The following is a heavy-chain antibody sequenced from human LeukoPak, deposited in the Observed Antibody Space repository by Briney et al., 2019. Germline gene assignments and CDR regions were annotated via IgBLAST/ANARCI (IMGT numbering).Heavy chain of an antibody. V-gene: IGHV1-18*01. CDR3: ARVVCIECGNWGWFDP. J-gene: IGHJ5*02. Sequence: ASVKVSCKASGYTFTSYGISWVRQAPGQGLEWMGWLSAYNGNTNYAQKLQGRVTMTTDTSTSTAYMELRSLRSDDTAVYYCARVVCIECGNWGWFDPWGQGTLVTVSS. CDR1: GYTFTSYG. CDR2: LSAYNGNT. D-gene: IGHD4-23*01.